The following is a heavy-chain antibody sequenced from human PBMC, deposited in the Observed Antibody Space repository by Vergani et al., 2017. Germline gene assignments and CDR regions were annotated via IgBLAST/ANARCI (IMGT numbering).Heavy chain of an antibody. D-gene: IGHD2-15*01. V-gene: IGHV1-69*17. CDR2: IIPIFGIA. J-gene: IGHJ6*02. CDR3: AGGRVVAAACHYSYYGMDV. Sequence: QVQLVQSGAEVKKPGSSVKVSCKASGGTFSSYAISWVRQAPGQGLEWMGGIIPIFGIANYAHKFQGRVTMTADKSTSTAYMELSSLRSEDTAVYYCAGGRVVAAACHYSYYGMDVWGQGTTVTVSS. CDR1: GGTFSSYA.